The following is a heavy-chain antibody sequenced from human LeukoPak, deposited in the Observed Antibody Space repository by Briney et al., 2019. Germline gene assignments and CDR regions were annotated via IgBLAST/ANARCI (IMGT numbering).Heavy chain of an antibody. Sequence: SVKVSCKASGYTFTSFDFNWVRQATGQGLEWMGGIIPIFGTANYAQKFQGRVTITADESTSTAYMELSSLRSEDTAVYYCAIYPTTVTTTRGYFDYWGQGTLVTVSS. J-gene: IGHJ4*02. CDR2: IIPIFGTA. D-gene: IGHD4-17*01. CDR1: GYTFTSFD. CDR3: AIYPTTVTTTRGYFDY. V-gene: IGHV1-69*13.